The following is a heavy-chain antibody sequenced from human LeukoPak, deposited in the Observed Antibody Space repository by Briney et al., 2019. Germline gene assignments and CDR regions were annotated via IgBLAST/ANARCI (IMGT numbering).Heavy chain of an antibody. Sequence: PSETLSLTCTVSGGSINDASWNWIRKPPGQGLEWIGYIYHSGGTNYNPSLKSRVTISLDTSKNQFSLKLSSVTAADTAVHYCARVGTYYRSLDSWGQGTLVTVSS. CDR1: GGSINDAS. V-gene: IGHV4-59*01. J-gene: IGHJ4*02. CDR3: ARVGTYYRSLDS. D-gene: IGHD3-10*01. CDR2: IYHSGGT.